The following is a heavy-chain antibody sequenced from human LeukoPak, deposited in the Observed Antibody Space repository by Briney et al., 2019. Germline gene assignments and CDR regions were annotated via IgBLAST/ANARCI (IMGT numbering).Heavy chain of an antibody. CDR3: AKDFWSGYYFDY. V-gene: IGHV3-23*01. D-gene: IGHD3-3*01. CDR1: GFTFSSYA. J-gene: IGHJ4*02. CDR2: ISGSGGRT. Sequence: PGGSLRLSCAASGFTFSSYAMSWVRQAPGKGLEWVSAISGSGGRTYYTDSVNGRFTISRDNSKNTLYLQMNSLRAEDTAVYYCAKDFWSGYYFDYWGQGTLVTVSS.